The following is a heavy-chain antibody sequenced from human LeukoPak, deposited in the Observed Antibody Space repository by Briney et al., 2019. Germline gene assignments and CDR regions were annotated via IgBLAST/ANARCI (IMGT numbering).Heavy chain of an antibody. CDR2: IYDSGST. J-gene: IGHJ3*02. V-gene: IGHV4-59*01. D-gene: IGHD3-22*01. CDR1: GGSISSYY. CDR3: ARENYYDSSGRLSAFDI. Sequence: SETLSLTCTVSGGSISSYYWTWIRQPPGKGLEWIGYIYDSGSTNYNPSLKSRVTISVDTSKNQFSLKLSSMTAADTAVYYCARENYYDSSGRLSAFDIWGQGTMVTVSS.